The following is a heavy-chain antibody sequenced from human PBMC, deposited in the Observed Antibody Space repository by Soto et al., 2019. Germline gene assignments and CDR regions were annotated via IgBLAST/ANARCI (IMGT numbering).Heavy chain of an antibody. V-gene: IGHV1-46*01. J-gene: IGHJ4*02. CDR3: ARSRLRLYHFDY. D-gene: IGHD4-17*01. Sequence: QVQLVQSGAEVKKPGASVKVSCKASGYTFTSYYMHWVRQAPGQGLEWMGIINPSGGSTSYAQKFQGRVTMTRDTSTSTVYMELSILRSEDTAVYYCARSRLRLYHFDYWGQGTLVTLSS. CDR2: INPSGGST. CDR1: GYTFTSYY.